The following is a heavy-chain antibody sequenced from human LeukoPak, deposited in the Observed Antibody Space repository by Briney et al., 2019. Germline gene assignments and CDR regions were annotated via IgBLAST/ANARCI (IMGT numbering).Heavy chain of an antibody. CDR2: IYYNGRT. D-gene: IGHD1-1*01. J-gene: IGHJ4*02. V-gene: IGHV4-39*01. CDR3: VGLCCGCDNNWDLPDY. Sequence: KPSETLSLTCTISSGSISSSSYYWGWIRQPPGKGLEWIGSIYYNGRTSYNPSLKSRVTISVDTSKNRFSLRLTSVTAADTAVYYCVGLCCGCDNNWDLPDYWGQGTLVTVSS. CDR1: SGSISSSSYY.